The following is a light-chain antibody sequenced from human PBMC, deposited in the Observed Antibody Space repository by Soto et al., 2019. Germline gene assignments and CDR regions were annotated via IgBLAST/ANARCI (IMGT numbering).Light chain of an antibody. V-gene: IGKV4-1*01. CDR3: QQYHSDPIT. CDR2: WAS. Sequence: DFVMTQSPDSLAVSLGEMATINCKSSQIVLSSADNKNYLAWFQQIPGQPPKLLIYWASTRASGVPDRFSGSGSATEFTLTISDLQAEDVAVYYCQQYHSDPITFGQGTRLEI. J-gene: IGKJ5*01. CDR1: QIVLSSADNKNY.